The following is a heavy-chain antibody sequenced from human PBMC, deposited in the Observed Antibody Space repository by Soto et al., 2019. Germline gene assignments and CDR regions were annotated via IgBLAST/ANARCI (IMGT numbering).Heavy chain of an antibody. J-gene: IGHJ4*02. CDR2: IRSKANSYAT. V-gene: IGHV3-73*02. D-gene: IGHD6-19*01. CDR1: GFTFSGSA. CDR3: TRHDGSGLFPFDY. Sequence: EVQLVESGGGLVQPGGSLKLSCAASGFTFSGSAMHWVRQASGKGLEWVGRIRSKANSYATAYAASVKGRFTISRDDSKNTAYLQMNSLKTEDTAVYYCTRHDGSGLFPFDYWGQGTLVTVSS.